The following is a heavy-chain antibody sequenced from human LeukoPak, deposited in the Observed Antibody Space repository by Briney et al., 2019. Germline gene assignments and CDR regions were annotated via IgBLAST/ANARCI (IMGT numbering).Heavy chain of an antibody. CDR1: GFTFSSYW. D-gene: IGHD3-10*01. V-gene: IGHV3-7*04. CDR2: IKQDGSEK. Sequence: GGSLRLSCAASGFTFSSYWMGWVRQAPGKGLEWVANIKQDGSEKYYVDSVKGRFTISRDNAKNSLYLQMNSLRAEDTAVYYCARENYYGSGSYSWYYFDYWGQGTLVTVSS. J-gene: IGHJ4*02. CDR3: ARENYYGSGSYSWYYFDY.